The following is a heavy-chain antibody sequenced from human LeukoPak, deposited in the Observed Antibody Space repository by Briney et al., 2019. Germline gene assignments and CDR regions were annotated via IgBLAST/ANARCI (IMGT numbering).Heavy chain of an antibody. CDR2: IVPIFGTA. D-gene: IGHD6-13*01. J-gene: IGHJ4*02. CDR1: GGTFSSYA. Sequence: ASVKLSCKASGGTFSSYAISWERQSPGQGLEWMGGIVPIFGTANYAQKFQGRVTITADESTSTAYMELSSLRSEDTAVYYCARASSSWYGFDYWGQGTLVTVSS. V-gene: IGHV1-69*01. CDR3: ARASSSWYGFDY.